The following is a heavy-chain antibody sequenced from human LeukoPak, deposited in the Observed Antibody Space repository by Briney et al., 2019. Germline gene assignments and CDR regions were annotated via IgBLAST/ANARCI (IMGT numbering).Heavy chain of an antibody. Sequence: ASVKVSCKASGYTFTGYYVHWVRQAPGQGLEWMGWINPNSGGTNYQQKFQGRVTMTRDTSISTAYMELSRLRSDDTAVYYCARADSHNHYVWGSYRYLDCWGQGTLVTVSS. V-gene: IGHV1-2*02. J-gene: IGHJ4*02. D-gene: IGHD3-16*02. CDR3: ARADSHNHYVWGSYRYLDC. CDR1: GYTFTGYY. CDR2: INPNSGGT.